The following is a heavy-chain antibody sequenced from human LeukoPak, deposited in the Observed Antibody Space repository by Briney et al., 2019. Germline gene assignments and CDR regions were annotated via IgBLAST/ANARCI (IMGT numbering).Heavy chain of an antibody. CDR3: ASGVAAAGNDAFDI. V-gene: IGHV3-30-3*01. J-gene: IGHJ3*02. Sequence: GSLRLSCAASGFTFSSYAMHWVRQAPGKGLEWVAVISYDGSNKYYADSVKGRFTISRDNSKNTLYLQMNSLRAEDTAVYYCASGVAAAGNDAFDIWGQGTMVTVSS. CDR2: ISYDGSNK. D-gene: IGHD6-13*01. CDR1: GFTFSSYA.